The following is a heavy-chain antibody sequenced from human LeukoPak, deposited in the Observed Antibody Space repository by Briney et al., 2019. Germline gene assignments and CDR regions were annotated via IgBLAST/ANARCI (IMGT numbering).Heavy chain of an antibody. J-gene: IGHJ4*02. V-gene: IGHV4-34*01. CDR3: AMALLLEAFDY. CDR2: INHSGST. CDR1: GGSFSGYY. D-gene: IGHD3-10*01. Sequence: RSSETLSLTCAVYGGSFSGYYWSWIRQPPGKGLEWIGEINHSGSTNYNPSLKSRVTISVDTSKNQFSLKLSSVTAADTAVCYCAMALLLEAFDYWGQGTLVTVSS.